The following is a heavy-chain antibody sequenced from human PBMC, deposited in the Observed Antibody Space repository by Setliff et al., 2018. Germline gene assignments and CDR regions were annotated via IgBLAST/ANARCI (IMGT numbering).Heavy chain of an antibody. Sequence: PSETLSLTCTVSGDSLTSGPYYWTWVRQPAGKGLEWIGHIYSEGTTNYSPSLRSRVTISSDTSKNQFSLQLNSVTATDTAVYYCVRSAVYCASDCYPRYFDSWGQGTLVNVSS. D-gene: IGHD2-21*01. CDR3: VRSAVYCASDCYPRYFDS. CDR2: IYSEGTT. CDR1: GDSLTSGPYY. V-gene: IGHV4-61*09. J-gene: IGHJ4*02.